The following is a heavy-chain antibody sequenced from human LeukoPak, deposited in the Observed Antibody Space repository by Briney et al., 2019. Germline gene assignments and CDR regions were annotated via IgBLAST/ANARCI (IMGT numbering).Heavy chain of an antibody. Sequence: KASETLSLTCAVSGGSISNYYWTWIRQPPGKGLEWIGYIYYTGSTNYNPSLKSRVTISADTSKNQFSLKLSSVTAADTAVYYCARGPHGDYVDWFDPWGQGTLVTVSS. J-gene: IGHJ5*02. CDR2: IYYTGST. V-gene: IGHV4-59*01. D-gene: IGHD4-17*01. CDR3: ARGPHGDYVDWFDP. CDR1: GGSISNYY.